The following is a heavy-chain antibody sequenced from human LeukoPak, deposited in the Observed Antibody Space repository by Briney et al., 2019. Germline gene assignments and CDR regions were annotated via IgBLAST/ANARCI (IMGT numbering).Heavy chain of an antibody. CDR3: AKVYLEMATITFDY. D-gene: IGHD5-24*01. CDR1: GFTYSSYA. CDR2: ISGSGGST. J-gene: IGHJ4*02. Sequence: GGSLRLSCAASGFTYSSYAMSWVRQAPGKGLGRVSAISGSGGSTYYADSVKGRFTISRDNSKNTLYLQMNSLRAEDTAVYYCAKVYLEMATITFDYWGQGTLVTVSS. V-gene: IGHV3-23*01.